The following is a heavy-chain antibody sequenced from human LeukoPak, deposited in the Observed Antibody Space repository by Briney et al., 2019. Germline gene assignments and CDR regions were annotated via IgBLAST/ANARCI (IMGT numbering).Heavy chain of an antibody. CDR2: IYSGGST. V-gene: IGHV3-53*01. J-gene: IGHJ1*01. CDR3: ASPGGGYYDSSGYYSPYFQH. CDR1: GFTVSSNY. Sequence: PGGSLRLSCAASGFTVSSNYMSCVRQAPGKGLEWVSVIYSGGSTFYADSVKGRFTISRDNSKNTLYLQMNSLRAEDTAVYYCASPGGGYYDSSGYYSPYFQHWGQGTLVTVSS. D-gene: IGHD3-22*01.